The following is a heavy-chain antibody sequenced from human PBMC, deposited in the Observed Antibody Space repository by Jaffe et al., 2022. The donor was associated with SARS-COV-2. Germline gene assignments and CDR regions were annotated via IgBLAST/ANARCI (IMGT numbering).Heavy chain of an antibody. J-gene: IGHJ5*02. CDR2: ISTSSRFI. D-gene: IGHD1-26*01. V-gene: IGHV3-21*01. Sequence: DVQLVESGGGLVKPGGSLRLSCAASGFTFSDYSMNWVRQAPGKGLEWVSSISTSSRFIYYTDSVRGRFTISRDNAKKSLYLQMNSLRAEDTAVYYCVRDPTVGGSYYVHWFDPWGQGTLVTVSS. CDR3: VRDPTVGGSYYVHWFDP. CDR1: GFTFSDYS.